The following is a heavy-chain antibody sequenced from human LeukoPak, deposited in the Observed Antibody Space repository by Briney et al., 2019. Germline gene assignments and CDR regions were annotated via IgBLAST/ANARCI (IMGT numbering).Heavy chain of an antibody. J-gene: IGHJ3*02. V-gene: IGHV1-24*01. CDR3: ATDRLESYALHI. Sequence: ASVTVSFRGSGYSLSDLSIHWVRHVPGKGLEWMGGFEPEEGEHGETIYAQKFEGRLTLTEDTATDTAYMELVSLTSADTAVYYCATDRLESYALHIWGQGTVVTVSS. CDR1: GYSLSDLS. D-gene: IGHD1-1*01. CDR2: FEPEEGEHGET.